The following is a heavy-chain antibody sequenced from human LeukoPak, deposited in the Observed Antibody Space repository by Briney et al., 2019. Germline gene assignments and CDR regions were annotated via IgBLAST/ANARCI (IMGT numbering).Heavy chain of an antibody. D-gene: IGHD2-2*01. V-gene: IGHV3-23*01. J-gene: IGHJ6*02. Sequence: PGGSLRLSCAASGFTFSSYAMSWVRQAPGKGLEWVSAISGSGGSTYYADSVKGRFTISRDNSKNTLYLQMNSLRAKDTAVYYCAKSKAVVTHYGMDVWGQGTTVTVSS. CDR1: GFTFSSYA. CDR3: AKSKAVVTHYGMDV. CDR2: ISGSGGST.